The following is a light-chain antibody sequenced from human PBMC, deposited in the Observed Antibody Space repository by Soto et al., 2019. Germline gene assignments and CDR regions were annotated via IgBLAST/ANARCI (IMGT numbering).Light chain of an antibody. J-gene: IGLJ3*02. CDR2: ESY. CDR1: NSDVGSYNT. CDR3: CSYAGVYTWV. V-gene: IGLV2-23*01. Sequence: QSVLTQPASVSGSPEQSITISCTGTNSDVGSYNTVSWYQQHPGKAPKLIIYESYKRPSGVSNRFSGTRSGNTASLTISGLQAEDEADYYCCSYAGVYTWVFGGGTKLTVL.